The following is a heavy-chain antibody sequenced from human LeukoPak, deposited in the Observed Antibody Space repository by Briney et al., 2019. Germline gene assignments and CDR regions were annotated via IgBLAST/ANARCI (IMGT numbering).Heavy chain of an antibody. D-gene: IGHD5-12*01. J-gene: IGHJ4*02. V-gene: IGHV3-30-3*01. CDR3: ARDFEGLRGIDY. CDR2: MSYDGNNK. CDR1: GFTFSTYA. Sequence: PGGSLRLSCAASGFTFSTYAMHWVRQAPGKGLDWVAVMSYDGNNKYYADSVKGRFTISRDNSKNTLYLQMNSLRAEDTAVYYCARDFEGLRGIDYWGQGTLVTVSS.